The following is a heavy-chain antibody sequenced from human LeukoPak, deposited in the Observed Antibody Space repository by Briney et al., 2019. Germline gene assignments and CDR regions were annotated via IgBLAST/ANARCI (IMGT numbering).Heavy chain of an antibody. V-gene: IGHV3-23*01. J-gene: IGHJ4*02. CDR2: ISGSAGST. Sequence: PGGSLRLSCAASGFSFSRHAVSWVRQAPGKGLEWVSSISGSAGSTYYADSVKGRFTISRDNSKNTLYLQMNSLRAEDTAVYYCAKDRYYDILTGYFWDDYWGQGTLVTVSS. D-gene: IGHD3-9*01. CDR1: GFSFSRHA. CDR3: AKDRYYDILTGYFWDDY.